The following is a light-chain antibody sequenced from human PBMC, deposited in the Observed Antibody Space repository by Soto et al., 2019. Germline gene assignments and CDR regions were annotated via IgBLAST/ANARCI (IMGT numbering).Light chain of an antibody. V-gene: IGKV1-6*01. J-gene: IGKJ1*01. Sequence: AIQMTQSPSSLSASVGDRVTITCRASQGIKNDLGWYQQKPGKAPKLLIYAASSLQSGVPSRFSGSGSGTDFTLTISSLQPDDFATYYCQQYKSYWTFGQGTKVDIK. CDR2: AAS. CDR3: QQYKSYWT. CDR1: QGIKND.